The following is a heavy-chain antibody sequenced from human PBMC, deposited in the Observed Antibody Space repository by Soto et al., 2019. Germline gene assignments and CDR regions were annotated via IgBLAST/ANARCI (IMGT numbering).Heavy chain of an antibody. CDR3: AKEGSSGYYPFFDY. CDR2: ISGSGGST. Sequence: GGSLRLSCAASGFTFSSYAMNWVRQAPGKGLEWVSAISGSGGSTHYADSVKGRFTISRDNSKNTLYLQTNSLRAEDTAIYYCAKEGSSGYYPFFDYWGQGTPVTVS. CDR1: GFTFSSYA. D-gene: IGHD3-22*01. V-gene: IGHV3-23*01. J-gene: IGHJ4*02.